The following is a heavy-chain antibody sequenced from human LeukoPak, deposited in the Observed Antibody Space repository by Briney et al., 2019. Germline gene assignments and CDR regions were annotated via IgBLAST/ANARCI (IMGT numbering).Heavy chain of an antibody. Sequence: GGSLRLSCAASGFTFSSYAMSWVRQAPGKGLEWVSYISPGSSTIYYADFAKGRFTISRDDGEKSLYLQMNPLRAEDTAVYYCATQAWRTHGAGGYHDDCWGHGTLVTVSS. CDR3: ATQAWRTHGAGGYHDDC. CDR2: ISPGSSTI. J-gene: IGHJ4*01. CDR1: GFTFSSYA. V-gene: IGHV3-48*01. D-gene: IGHD2-8*01.